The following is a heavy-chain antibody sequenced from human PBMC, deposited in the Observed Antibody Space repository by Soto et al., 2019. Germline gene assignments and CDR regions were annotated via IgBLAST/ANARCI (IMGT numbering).Heavy chain of an antibody. D-gene: IGHD1-7*01. J-gene: IGHJ4*02. CDR1: GRSISSYY. V-gene: IGHV4-59*12. Sequence: PSETLSLTCTVSGRSISSYYWSWIRQPPGKGLEWIGYIYYSGSTNYNPSLKSRVTISRDNAKNSLYLQMISLRAEDTAVYFCVRDWNWNYLLWGQGALVTVSS. CDR3: VRDWNWNYLL. CDR2: IYYSGST.